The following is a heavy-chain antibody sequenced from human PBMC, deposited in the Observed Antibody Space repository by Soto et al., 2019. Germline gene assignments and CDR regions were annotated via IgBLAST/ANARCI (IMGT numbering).Heavy chain of an antibody. D-gene: IGHD2-2*01. CDR2: IWYDGIKK. J-gene: IGHJ4*02. V-gene: IGHV3-33*01. CDR3: ARDRNIVVVPAAIADY. CDR1: GFTFSSYG. Sequence: QVQLVESGGGVVQPGRSLRLSCAASGFTFSSYGMHWVRQAPGKGLEWVAVIWYDGIKKHYADSVKGRFTISRDNSKNTLYLEMNSLRVEDTAVYYYARDRNIVVVPAAIADYWGQGTLVTVSS.